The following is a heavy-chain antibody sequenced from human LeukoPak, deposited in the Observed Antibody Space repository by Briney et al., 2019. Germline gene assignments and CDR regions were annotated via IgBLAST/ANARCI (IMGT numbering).Heavy chain of an antibody. CDR3: VSDSRSSPVDY. CDR2: ISWNSGSI. D-gene: IGHD2-15*01. V-gene: IGHV3-9*01. CDR1: GFTFDDYA. J-gene: IGHJ4*02. Sequence: PGGSLRLSCAASGFTFDDYAMHWVRQAPGKGLEWVSGISWNSGSIGYADSVKGRFTISRDNAKNSLYLQMSSLRVEDTAVYYCVSDSRSSPVDYWGQGTLVTVSP.